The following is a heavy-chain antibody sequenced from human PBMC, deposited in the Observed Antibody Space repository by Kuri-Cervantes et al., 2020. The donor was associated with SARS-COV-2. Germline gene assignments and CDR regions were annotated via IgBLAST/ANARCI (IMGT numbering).Heavy chain of an antibody. D-gene: IGHD3-22*01. V-gene: IGHV4-39*01. J-gene: IGHJ4*02. CDR1: GGSISSPNYY. CDR2: IHYSGNT. CDR3: ARHFGYSYDSGGPGSYYFDY. Sequence: ESLKISCTVSGGSISSPNYYWGWIRQPPGKGLEWIGSIHYSGNTHYSPSLKSRVTISVDTSKNQFSLKLNSVTAADTAVYYCARHFGYSYDSGGPGSYYFDYWGQGTLVTVSS.